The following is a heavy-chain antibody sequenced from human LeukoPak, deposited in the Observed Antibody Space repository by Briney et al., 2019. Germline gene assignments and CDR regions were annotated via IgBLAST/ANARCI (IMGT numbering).Heavy chain of an antibody. D-gene: IGHD3-16*01. CDR1: GFTFSSYW. J-gene: IGHJ6*03. Sequence: GGSLRLSCAAYGFTFSSYWMSWVRQAPGKGLEWVANIKQDGSEKYYVDSVKGRFTISRDNAKNSLYLQMNSLRAEDTAVYYCARDVRSGWHWGYYYYMDVWGKGTTVTVSS. CDR2: IKQDGSEK. CDR3: ARDVRSGWHWGYYYYMDV. V-gene: IGHV3-7*01.